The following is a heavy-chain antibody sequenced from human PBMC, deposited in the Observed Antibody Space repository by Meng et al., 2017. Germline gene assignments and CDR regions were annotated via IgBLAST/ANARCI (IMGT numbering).Heavy chain of an antibody. J-gene: IGHJ4*02. CDR3: ARGRGSWGY. V-gene: IGHV4-34*01. Sequence: QVRPQQWGAGLLKPSGTLSLTCAVYGGSFSGYYWSWIRQPPGKGLEWIGEINHSGSTNYNPSLKSRVTISVDTSKNQFSLKLSSVTAADTAVYYCARGRGSWGYWGQGTLVTVSS. CDR2: INHSGST. D-gene: IGHD3-16*01. CDR1: GGSFSGYY.